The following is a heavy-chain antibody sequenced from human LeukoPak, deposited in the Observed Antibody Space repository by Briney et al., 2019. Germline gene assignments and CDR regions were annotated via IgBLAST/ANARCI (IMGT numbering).Heavy chain of an antibody. V-gene: IGHV4-4*02. D-gene: IGHD3-22*01. Sequence: SETLSLTCAVSGGSISSSTNWWSWVRQPPGKGLEWIGEIYHSGGTNYNPSLKSRITISVDKSQNQFSLKLSSMSAADTAVYYCARAGGGWYYYDPTGWFDPWGQGTLVTVSS. J-gene: IGHJ5*02. CDR1: GGSISSSTNW. CDR2: IYHSGGT. CDR3: ARAGGGWYYYDPTGWFDP.